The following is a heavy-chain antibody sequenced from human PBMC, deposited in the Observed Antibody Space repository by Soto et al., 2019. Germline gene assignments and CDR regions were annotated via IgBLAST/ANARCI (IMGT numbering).Heavy chain of an antibody. CDR1: GGSISSYY. V-gene: IGHV4-59*01. CDR3: ARASWYGLFDY. Sequence: PSETLSLTCTVSGGSISSYYWSWIRQPPGKGLEWIGYIYYSGSTNYSPSLKSRVTISVDTSKNQFSLKLSSVTAADTAVYYCARASWYGLFDYWGQGTLVTVSS. D-gene: IGHD6-13*01. J-gene: IGHJ4*02. CDR2: IYYSGST.